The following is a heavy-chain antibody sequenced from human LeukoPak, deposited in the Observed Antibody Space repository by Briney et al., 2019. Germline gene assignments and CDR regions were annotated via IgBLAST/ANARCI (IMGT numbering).Heavy chain of an antibody. V-gene: IGHV1-69*05. Sequence: GASVKVSCKASGGTFSSYAISWVRQAPGQGPEWMGGIIPIFGTANYAQKFQGRVTMTTETSTSTAYMELRSLRSDDTAVYYCARWSGRPGIVVVPATIGSTGNWFDPWGQGTLVTVS. J-gene: IGHJ5*02. D-gene: IGHD2-2*01. CDR1: GGTFSSYA. CDR3: ARWSGRPGIVVVPATIGSTGNWFDP. CDR2: IIPIFGTA.